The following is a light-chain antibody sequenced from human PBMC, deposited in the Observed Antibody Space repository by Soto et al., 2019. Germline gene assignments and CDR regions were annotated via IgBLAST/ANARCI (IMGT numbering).Light chain of an antibody. CDR2: VAS. CDR1: QSVSSN. CDR3: QQYNVWPLT. V-gene: IGKV3-15*01. Sequence: EIVMTQSPATLSVSPGERATLSCRASQSVSSNLAWYQQKPGQTPKLLIYVASTRATGIPARFSGSGSGTEFTLPISSLQYEDFAVYYCQQYNVWPLTFGGGTKVEFK. J-gene: IGKJ4*01.